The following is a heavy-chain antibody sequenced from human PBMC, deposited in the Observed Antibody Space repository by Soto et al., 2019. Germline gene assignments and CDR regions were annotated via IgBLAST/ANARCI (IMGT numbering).Heavy chain of an antibody. CDR3: ARGPYCSSTSCPRVDDAFDI. CDR1: GYTFTSYD. CDR2: MNPNSGNT. V-gene: IGHV1-8*01. Sequence: ASVKVSCKTSGYTFTSYDINWVRQATGQGLEWMGWMNPNSGNTGYAQKFQGRVTMTRKTSISTAYMELSSLSSEDTAVYYCARGPYCSSTSCPRVDDAFDIWGQGTMVTVSS. J-gene: IGHJ3*02. D-gene: IGHD2-2*01.